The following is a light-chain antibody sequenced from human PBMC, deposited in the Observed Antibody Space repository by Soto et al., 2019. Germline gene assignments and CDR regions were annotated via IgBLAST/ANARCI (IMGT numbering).Light chain of an antibody. J-gene: IGKJ1*01. V-gene: IGKV1-5*03. CDR2: KAS. Sequence: DIQMTQSPSTLSASLGDRVTITCRASQSISSWLSWYQQKPGKAPKLLIYKASSLESGVPSRFSGGESGTEFTPTISSLQPDDFATYYCQQYNSYSPWTFGQGTKVDI. CDR1: QSISSW. CDR3: QQYNSYSPWT.